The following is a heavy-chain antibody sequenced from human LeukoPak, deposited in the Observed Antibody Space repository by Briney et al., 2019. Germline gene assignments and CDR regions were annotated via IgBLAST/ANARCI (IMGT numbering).Heavy chain of an antibody. CDR3: ARERVYYFDY. CDR1: GFTFSNYV. CDR2: IIGSGDGT. V-gene: IGHV3-23*01. J-gene: IGHJ4*02. Sequence: GGSLRLSCAASGFTFSNYVMTWVRQAPGKGLEWVSAIIGSGDGTSYANSVKGRFTISRDNSKNTLYLQMNSLRGEDTAVYYCARERVYYFDYWGQGTLVTVSS.